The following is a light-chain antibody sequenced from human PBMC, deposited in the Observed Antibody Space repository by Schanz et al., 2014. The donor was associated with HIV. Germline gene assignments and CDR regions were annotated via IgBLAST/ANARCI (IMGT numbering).Light chain of an antibody. CDR1: SSDVGGYNY. V-gene: IGLV2-14*03. CDR2: DVS. J-gene: IGLJ3*02. CDR3: AGWDDSLNVWV. Sequence: QSALTQPASVSGSPGQSITISCTGTSSDVGGYNYVSWYQQHPGKAPKLMIYDVSNRPSGVSNRFSGSKSGYTASLTISGLQAEDEADYYCAGWDDSLNVWVFGGGTKLTVL.